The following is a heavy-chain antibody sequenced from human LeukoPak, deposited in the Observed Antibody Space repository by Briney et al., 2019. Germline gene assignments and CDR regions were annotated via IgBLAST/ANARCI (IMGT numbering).Heavy chain of an antibody. CDR3: ARLLYDGSGGYYYFDY. CDR1: GGSISSSSHY. Sequence: KASETLSLTCTVSGGSISSSSHYWGWIRQPPGKGLEWIGSIYYSGSIYKNPSLKSRVTISVDTSKNQFSLKLRSVTAADPAVYYCARLLYDGSGGYYYFDYWGQGTLVTVSS. CDR2: IYYSGSI. J-gene: IGHJ4*02. D-gene: IGHD3-22*01. V-gene: IGHV4-39*01.